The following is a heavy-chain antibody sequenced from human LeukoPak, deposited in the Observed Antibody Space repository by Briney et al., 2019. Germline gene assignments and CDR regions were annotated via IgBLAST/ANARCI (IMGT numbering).Heavy chain of an antibody. CDR1: GFTVGSNS. D-gene: IGHD3-22*01. CDR3: AKDRDDITMIVVVITYAEYFQH. V-gene: IGHV3-53*01. CDR2: IYSAGST. Sequence: GGSLRLSCTVSGFTVGSNSMSWVRQAPGKGLEWVSFIYSAGSTHYSDSVKGRFTISIDNSKNTLYLQMNSLRAEDTAVYYCAKDRDDITMIVVVITYAEYFQHWGQGTLVTVSS. J-gene: IGHJ1*01.